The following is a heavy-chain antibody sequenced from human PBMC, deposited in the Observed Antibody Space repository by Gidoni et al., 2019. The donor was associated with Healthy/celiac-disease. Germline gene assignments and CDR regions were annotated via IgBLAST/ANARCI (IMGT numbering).Heavy chain of an antibody. J-gene: IGHJ4*02. CDR3: ARGGVRGVKEYYFDY. D-gene: IGHD3-10*01. CDR2: IYYSGRT. CDR1: GGSISSYY. Sequence: QVQLQESGPGLVKPSETLSLTCTVSGGSISSYYWSWIRQPPGKGLEWIGYIYYSGRTNYNPSLQSRVTISVDTSKNQFSLKLSSVPAAYPAVYYCARGGVRGVKEYYFDYWGQGTLVTVSS. V-gene: IGHV4-59*01.